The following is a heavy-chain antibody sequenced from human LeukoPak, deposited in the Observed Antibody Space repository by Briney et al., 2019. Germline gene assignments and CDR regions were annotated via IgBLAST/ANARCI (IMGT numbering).Heavy chain of an antibody. D-gene: IGHD6-19*01. CDR3: ARDPEQWLVLGCYFDY. V-gene: IGHV1-2*02. CDR1: GYSFTDYY. CDR2: INPNSGGT. J-gene: IGHJ4*02. Sequence: ASVKVSCKASGYSFTDYYMHWVRQAPGQGLEWMGWINPNSGGTNYAQKFQGRVTMTRDTSISTAYMELSRLRSDDTAVYYCARDPEQWLVLGCYFDYWGQGTLVTVSS.